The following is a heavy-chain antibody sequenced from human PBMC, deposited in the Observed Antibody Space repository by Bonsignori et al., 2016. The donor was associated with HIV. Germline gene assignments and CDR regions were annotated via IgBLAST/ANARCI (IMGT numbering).Heavy chain of an antibody. CDR2: ISYDGNNK. CDR3: ARDWARYGDRAYYFDY. D-gene: IGHD4-17*01. J-gene: IGHJ4*02. Sequence: VRQAPGKGLEWVAFISYDGNNKDYADSVKGRFTISRDNSKNTLSLEMASLRPEDTAVYYCARDWARYGDRAYYFDYWGQGNLVTVSS. V-gene: IGHV3-30*03.